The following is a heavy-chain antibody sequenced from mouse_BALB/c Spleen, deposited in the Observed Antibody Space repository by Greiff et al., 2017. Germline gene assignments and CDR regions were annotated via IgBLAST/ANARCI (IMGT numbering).Heavy chain of an antibody. V-gene: IGHV5-6-4*01. J-gene: IGHJ3*01. CDR3: TREPYYDYGAWFAY. Sequence: EVQLVESGGGLVKPGGSLKLSCAASGFTFSSYTMSWVRQTPEKRLEWVATISSGGSYTYYPDSVKGRFTISRDNAKNTLYLQMSSLKSEDTAMYYCTREPYYDYGAWFAYWGQGTLVTVSA. CDR1: GFTFSSYT. D-gene: IGHD2-4*01. CDR2: ISSGGSYT.